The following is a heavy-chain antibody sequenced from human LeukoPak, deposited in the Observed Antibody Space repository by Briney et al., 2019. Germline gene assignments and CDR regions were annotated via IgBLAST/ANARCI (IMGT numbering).Heavy chain of an antibody. Sequence: SVKVSCKASGDTFSTYTVTWVRQAPGQGLEWMGGVIPILGTPNYAQKFQGRVTITADKSTTTVSIDLGSLRSDDTAVYYCARVERGGVLVVWGPGTLVIVSS. J-gene: IGHJ4*02. CDR3: ARVERGGVLVV. CDR1: GDTFSTYT. CDR2: VIPILGTP. V-gene: IGHV1-69*08. D-gene: IGHD3-16*01.